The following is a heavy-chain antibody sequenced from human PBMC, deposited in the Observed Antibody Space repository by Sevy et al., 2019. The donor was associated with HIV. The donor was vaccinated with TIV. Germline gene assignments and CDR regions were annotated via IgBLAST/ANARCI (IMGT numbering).Heavy chain of an antibody. D-gene: IGHD3-3*01. Sequence: QTLSLTCTVSGGSISSSSYYWGWIRQPPGKGLEWIGSIYYSGSTYYNPSLKSRVTISVDTSKNQFSLKLSSVTAADTAVYYCARYYDFWSGPFDPWGQGTLVTVSS. V-gene: IGHV4-39*01. CDR3: ARYYDFWSGPFDP. CDR1: GGSISSSSYY. CDR2: IYYSGST. J-gene: IGHJ5*02.